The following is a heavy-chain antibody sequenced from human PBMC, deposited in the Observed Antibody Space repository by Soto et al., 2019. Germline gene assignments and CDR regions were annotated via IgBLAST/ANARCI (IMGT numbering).Heavy chain of an antibody. CDR2: ISAYNGNT. V-gene: IGHV1-18*01. Sequence: LLQVSCQASCYTFTRDGISWVRLNPGQGLEWMGWISAYNGNTNYAQKLQGRVTMTTDTSTSTAYMELRSLRSDDTAVYYCARCKGRLRFLEWSNNWFDPWGQGTLVTVSS. CDR1: CYTFTRDG. J-gene: IGHJ5*02. CDR3: ARCKGRLRFLEWSNNWFDP. D-gene: IGHD3-3*01.